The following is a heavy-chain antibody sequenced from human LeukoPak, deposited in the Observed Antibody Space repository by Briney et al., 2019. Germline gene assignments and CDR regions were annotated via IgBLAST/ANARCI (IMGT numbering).Heavy chain of an antibody. CDR1: GFTFSSYA. J-gene: IGHJ6*03. CDR2: ISSGGST. CDR3: AREYSYMDV. V-gene: IGHV3-23*01. Sequence: GGSLRLSCAASGFTFSSYAMSWVRQAPGQGLEWVSGISSGGSTYYADSVKGRFTISRDNSKNTLYLQMSSLRAEDTAVYYCAREYSYMDVWGKGTTVTVSS.